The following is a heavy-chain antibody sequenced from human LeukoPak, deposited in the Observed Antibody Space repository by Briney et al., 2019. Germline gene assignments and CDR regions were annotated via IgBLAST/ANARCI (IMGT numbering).Heavy chain of an antibody. Sequence: SVKVSRKASGYTLTSYAISWVRQAPGQGVGWMGGIIPIFGTANYAQKFQGRVTITADKSTSTAYMELSSLRSEDTAVYYCAREARMATSTTKYFDYWGQGTLVTVSS. CDR1: GYTLTSYA. J-gene: IGHJ4*02. CDR3: AREARMATSTTKYFDY. V-gene: IGHV1-69*06. CDR2: IIPIFGTA. D-gene: IGHD5-24*01.